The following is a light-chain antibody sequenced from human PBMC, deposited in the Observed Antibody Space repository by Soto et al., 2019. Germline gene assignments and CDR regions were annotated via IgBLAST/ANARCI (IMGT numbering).Light chain of an antibody. V-gene: IGLV1-47*01. J-gene: IGLJ2*01. CDR1: DSNIGSNP. CDR3: ASWDDSLRGVL. CDR2: TND. Sequence: QSVLTQPPSASGTPGQRVTISCSGGDSNIGSNPVYWYQQLPGTAPKLVIHTNDQRPSGVPDRFSGSKSGTSATLAISGLRSEDEADYYCASWDDSLRGVLFGGGTQLTV.